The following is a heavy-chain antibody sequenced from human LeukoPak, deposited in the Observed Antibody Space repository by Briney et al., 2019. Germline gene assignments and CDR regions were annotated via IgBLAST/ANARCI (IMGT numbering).Heavy chain of an antibody. J-gene: IGHJ6*02. CDR3: ARLRSGMDV. CDR2: VYNSGST. CDR1: GGSINSYY. Sequence: KASETLFLTCTVSGGSINSYYWTWIRQPPGKGLEWIANVYNSGSTNYNPSLKSRVTISVDMFKNQFSLKLTSVTAADTAVYYWARLRSGMDVWGQGTTVTVSS. V-gene: IGHV4-59*01.